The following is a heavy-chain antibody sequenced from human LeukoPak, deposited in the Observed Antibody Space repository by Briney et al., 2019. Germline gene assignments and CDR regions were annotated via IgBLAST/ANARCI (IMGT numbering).Heavy chain of an antibody. J-gene: IGHJ4*02. V-gene: IGHV3-48*02. CDR3: ARGRKRGFYWDGDHPLFDY. Sequence: PGGSLRLSCAASGFTFSSYSMNWVRQAPGKGLEWVSCISSSSSTIYYADSVKGRFTISRDNAKNSLYLQMNSLRDEDTAVYYCARGRKRGFYWDGDHPLFDYWGQGTLVTVSS. D-gene: IGHD4-17*01. CDR1: GFTFSSYS. CDR2: ISSSSSTI.